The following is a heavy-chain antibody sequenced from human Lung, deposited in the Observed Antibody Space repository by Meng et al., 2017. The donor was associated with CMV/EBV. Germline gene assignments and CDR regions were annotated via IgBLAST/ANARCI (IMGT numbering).Heavy chain of an antibody. CDR1: GDTFTYYH. J-gene: IGHJ4*02. CDR2: NNPRDGDT. D-gene: IGHD5-24*01. CDR3: ARERDATYYFHN. V-gene: IGHV1-46*04. Sequence: QVWAVHAGAEVRKPGPSVKVPCKASGDTFTYYHIHWVRQAPGQGLEWVGINNPRDGDTSYSQKLRGRVTLTRDTSTSTAYMELSSLSSGDTAVYYCARERDATYYFHNWGQGTLVTVSS.